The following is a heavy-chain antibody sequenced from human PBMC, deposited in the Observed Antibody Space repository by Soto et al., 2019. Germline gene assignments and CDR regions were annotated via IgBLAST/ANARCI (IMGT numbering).Heavy chain of an antibody. CDR1: GFNFNNYI. D-gene: IGHD2-2*03. CDR2: INSNSDTI. CDR3: ARMDIVLSLRTCPRRRYHPMYV. Sequence: GSLRLSCAASGFNFNNYIMTWVRQAPGKGLEWISYINSNSDTIFYADSVKGRFTISRDNAKKSLYLEMNSLRDEDTAVYYCARMDIVLSLRTCPRRRYHPMYVWGQGTTVTVSS. V-gene: IGHV3-48*02. J-gene: IGHJ6*02.